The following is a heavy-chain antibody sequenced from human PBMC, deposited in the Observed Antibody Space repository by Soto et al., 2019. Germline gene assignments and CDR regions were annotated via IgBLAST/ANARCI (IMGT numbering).Heavy chain of an antibody. Sequence: PSQTLSLTCAISGDSISSNSAAWNWIRQSPSRGLEWLVSTYYRSKWSNDYAVSVESRITINPDPSKNQFSLQLNSVTPEDTAIYYCARGLHYYASGSPSYGIDVWGQGTTVTVSS. CDR2: TYYRSKWSN. CDR1: GDSISSNSAA. J-gene: IGHJ6*02. D-gene: IGHD3-10*01. V-gene: IGHV6-1*01. CDR3: ARGLHYYASGSPSYGIDV.